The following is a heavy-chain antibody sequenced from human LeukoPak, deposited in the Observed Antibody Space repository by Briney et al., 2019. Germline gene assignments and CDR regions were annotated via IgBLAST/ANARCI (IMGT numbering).Heavy chain of an antibody. V-gene: IGHV4-34*01. J-gene: IGHJ6*03. Sequence: PETLSLTCAVYGGSFSGYYWSWIRQPPGKGLEWIGEINHSGSTNYNPSLKSRVTISVDTSKNQFSLKLSSVIAADTAVYYCARRRYFDWLLFYYYMDVWGKGTTVTVSS. CDR2: INHSGST. D-gene: IGHD3-9*01. CDR1: GGSFSGYY. CDR3: ARRRYFDWLLFYYYMDV.